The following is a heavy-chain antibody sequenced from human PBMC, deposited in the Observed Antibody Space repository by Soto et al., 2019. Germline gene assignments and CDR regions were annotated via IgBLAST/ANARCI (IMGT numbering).Heavy chain of an antibody. J-gene: IGHJ4*02. D-gene: IGHD6-13*01. Sequence: QVQLVQSGAEVKKPGSSVKVSCKASGGTFSSYRINWVRQAPGQGLEWVGGIVPIYRTADYAQKFQGRGTITADEYARTSYMELRSLKSQDTAVYYCVRDSGAKLSSSWGQGTLVTVSS. CDR2: IVPIYRTA. CDR3: VRDSGAKLSSS. CDR1: GGTFSSYR. V-gene: IGHV1-69*01.